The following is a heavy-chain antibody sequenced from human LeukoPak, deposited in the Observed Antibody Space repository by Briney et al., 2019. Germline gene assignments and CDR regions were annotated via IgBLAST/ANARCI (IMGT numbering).Heavy chain of an antibody. CDR1: GGSISSGDYY. V-gene: IGHV4-30-4*01. D-gene: IGHD4-17*01. CDR3: AREVEVTTYYYYGMDV. CDR2: IYYSGST. Sequence: PSETLSLTCTVSGGSISSGDYYWSWIRQPPGKGLEWIGYIYYSGSTYYNPSLKSRVTISVDTSKNQFSLKLSSVTAADTAVYYCAREVEVTTYYYYGMDVWGQGTTVTVSS. J-gene: IGHJ6*02.